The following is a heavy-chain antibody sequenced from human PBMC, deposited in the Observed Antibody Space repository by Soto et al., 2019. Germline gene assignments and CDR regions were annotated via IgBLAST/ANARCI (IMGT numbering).Heavy chain of an antibody. J-gene: IGHJ3*02. V-gene: IGHV1-69*13. CDR3: AIAPLKDTMIVVAASAFDI. D-gene: IGHD3-22*01. CDR1: GGTFSSYA. Sequence: SVKVSCKASGGTFSSYAISWVRQAPGQGLEWMGGIIPFFGTANYAQKFQGRVTITADESTSTAYMELSSLRSEDTAVYYCAIAPLKDTMIVVAASAFDIWGQGTMVTVSS. CDR2: IIPFFGTA.